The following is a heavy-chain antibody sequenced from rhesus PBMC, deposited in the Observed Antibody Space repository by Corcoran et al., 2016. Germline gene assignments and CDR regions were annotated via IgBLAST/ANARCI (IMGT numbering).Heavy chain of an antibody. J-gene: IGHJ4*01. CDR3: AREDGVVLRF. CDR2: IYGSSTNN. Sequence: QVQLQQWGEGLVKPSETLYLTCAVSGGSLSDNYRWSWIRQPPGKGLEWIGFIYGSSTNNNYNPSLKSRVTISKDPSKNQFSLKLSSVTAADTAVYFVAREDGVVLRFWGQGVLVTVSS. CDR1: GGSLSDNYR. D-gene: IGHD2-15*01. V-gene: IGHV4S10*01.